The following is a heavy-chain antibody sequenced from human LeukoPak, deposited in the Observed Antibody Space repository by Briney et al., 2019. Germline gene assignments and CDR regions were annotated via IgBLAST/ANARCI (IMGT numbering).Heavy chain of an antibody. Sequence: GGSLRLSCAASGFTFSSYSMNWVHQAPGKGLEWASSISSSSSYIYYADSVKGRFTISRDNAKNSLYLQMNSLRAEDTAVYYCARSSGKVRAFDIWGQGTMVTVSS. J-gene: IGHJ3*02. D-gene: IGHD6-6*01. CDR1: GFTFSSYS. CDR3: ARSSGKVRAFDI. V-gene: IGHV3-21*01. CDR2: ISSSSSYI.